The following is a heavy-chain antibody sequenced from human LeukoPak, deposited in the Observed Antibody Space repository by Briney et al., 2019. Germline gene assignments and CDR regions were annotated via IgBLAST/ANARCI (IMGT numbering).Heavy chain of an antibody. CDR1: GYAFTTNG. CDR3: VRDENYECAY. Sequence: ASVKVSCRGSGYAFTTNGFSWQRQAPGQGLEWMGWISSSNGNTNYAQDFLGRLTMTTDTSTTTAYMELRSLRSDDTAVYYCVRDENYECAYWGQGTLVTVSP. J-gene: IGHJ4*02. D-gene: IGHD3-22*01. V-gene: IGHV1-18*01. CDR2: ISSSNGNT.